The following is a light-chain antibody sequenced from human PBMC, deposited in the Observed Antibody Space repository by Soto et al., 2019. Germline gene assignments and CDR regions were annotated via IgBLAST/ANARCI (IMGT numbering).Light chain of an antibody. CDR2: EVN. J-gene: IGLJ1*01. Sequence: LTQPASVCGSPGQSITISCTGNSSDVGYHNYVSWYRQHPGKAPILMIYEVNNRPSGVSNRFSGSKYGNTASLTISGLQAEDEDDYYCSSCTSSNTLLYVFGTGTKVTV. CDR3: SSCTSSNTLLYV. CDR1: SSDVGYHNY. V-gene: IGLV2-14*01.